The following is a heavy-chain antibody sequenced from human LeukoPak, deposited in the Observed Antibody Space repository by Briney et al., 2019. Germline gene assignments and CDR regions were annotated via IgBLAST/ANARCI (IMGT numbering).Heavy chain of an antibody. CDR2: INHSGST. CDR3: ASPRGTVTVDAFDI. V-gene: IGHV4-34*01. J-gene: IGHJ3*02. D-gene: IGHD4-17*01. Sequence: SETLSLTCAVYGGSFSGYYWSWIRQPPGKGLEWIGEINHSGSTNYNPSLKSRVTISVDTSKNQFSLKLSSATAADTAVYYCASPRGTVTVDAFDIWGQGTMVTVSS. CDR1: GGSFSGYY.